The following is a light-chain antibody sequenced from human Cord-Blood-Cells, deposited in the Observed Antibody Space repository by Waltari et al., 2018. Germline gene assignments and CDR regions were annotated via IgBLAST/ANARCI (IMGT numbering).Light chain of an antibody. CDR1: SSDVGGYNY. J-gene: IGLJ2*01. CDR3: CSYAGSYTYVV. Sequence: QSALTQPRSVSGSPGPSVTISCTGTSSDVGGYNYVSWYQQHPGKAPKLMIYDVSKRPSGVPDRVSGSKSGNTASLTISGLQAEDEAYYYCCSYAGSYTYVVFGGGTKLTVL. V-gene: IGLV2-11*01. CDR2: DVS.